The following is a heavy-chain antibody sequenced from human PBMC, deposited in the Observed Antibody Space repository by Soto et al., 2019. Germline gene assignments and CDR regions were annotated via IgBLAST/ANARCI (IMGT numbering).Heavy chain of an antibody. CDR1: GYTFTSYD. D-gene: IGHD2-15*01. J-gene: IGHJ5*02. CDR3: ARRFGFGSGGSCYWFDP. Sequence: ASVKVSCKASGYTFTSYDINWVRRATGQGLEWMGWMNPNSGNTGYAQKFQGRVTMTRNTSISTAYMELSSLRSEDTAVYYCARRFGFGSGGSCYWFDPWGQGNLVNVS. CDR2: MNPNSGNT. V-gene: IGHV1-8*01.